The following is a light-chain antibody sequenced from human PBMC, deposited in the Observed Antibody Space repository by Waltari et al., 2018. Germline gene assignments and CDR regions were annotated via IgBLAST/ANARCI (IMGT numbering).Light chain of an antibody. Sequence: DIQMTQSPSFVSASVGDRVTIPCRASQGIDNWLAWYQQKPGKAPKFLIYSASSLQSGVPSRFVGSGSATDFILTISRLQPEDFATYYCQQTNSFPRTFGQGTKVAIK. CDR3: QQTNSFPRT. V-gene: IGKV1-12*01. CDR2: SAS. J-gene: IGKJ1*01. CDR1: QGIDNW.